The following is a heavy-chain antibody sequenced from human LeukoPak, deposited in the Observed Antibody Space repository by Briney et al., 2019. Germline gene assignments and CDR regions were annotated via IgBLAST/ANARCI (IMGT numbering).Heavy chain of an antibody. D-gene: IGHD6-19*01. V-gene: IGHV4-59*08. J-gene: IGHJ6*02. Sequence: SETLSLTCTVSGGSISSYYWSWIRQPPGKGLEWIGYIYYSGSTNYNPSLKSRVTISVDTSKNQFSLKLSSVTAADTAVYYCAGHSGWYENGMDVWGQGTTVTVSS. CDR2: IYYSGST. CDR3: AGHSGWYENGMDV. CDR1: GGSISSYY.